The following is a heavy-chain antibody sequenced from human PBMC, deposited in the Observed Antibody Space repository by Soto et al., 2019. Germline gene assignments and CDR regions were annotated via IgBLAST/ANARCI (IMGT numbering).Heavy chain of an antibody. D-gene: IGHD6-13*01. CDR3: AREYISSAVSNPCDY. CDR1: GFTFSNFA. J-gene: IGHJ4*02. Sequence: GGSLRLSCAASGFTFSNFAIQWVRQAPGKGLEWVGVMSYDGVNKYYADSVKGRFTVSRDNSKNTVYLQMNYLRPEDSAVYFCAREYISSAVSNPCDYWGQGTLVTVSS. CDR2: MSYDGVNK. V-gene: IGHV3-30-3*01.